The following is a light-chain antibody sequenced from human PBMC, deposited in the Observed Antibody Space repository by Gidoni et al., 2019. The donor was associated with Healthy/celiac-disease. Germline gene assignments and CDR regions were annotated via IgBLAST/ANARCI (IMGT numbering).Light chain of an antibody. CDR2: DAS. CDR3: QQPLFT. CDR1: QSVSSY. J-gene: IGKJ3*01. Sequence: EIVLTQSPATLSLSPGERATLSCRASQSVSSYLAWYQQKPGQAPRLRIYDASNRATGIPARFSGSGSGTDFTLTISSLEPEDFAVYYCQQPLFTFGPGTKVDIK. V-gene: IGKV3-11*01.